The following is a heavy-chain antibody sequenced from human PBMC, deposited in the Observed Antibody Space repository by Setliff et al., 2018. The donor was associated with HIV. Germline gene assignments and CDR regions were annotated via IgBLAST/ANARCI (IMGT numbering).Heavy chain of an antibody. CDR2: MNPNSGNT. V-gene: IGHV1-8*01. CDR1: GDPFASYD. D-gene: IGHD1-26*01. CDR3: VCGSYFRP. J-gene: IGHJ5*02. Sequence: ASVKVSCKVSGDPFASYDVNWLRQATGQGLEWMGWMNPNSGNTGYAQKFQGRVTMTRNTSISTAYMELSSLRSEDTAVYYCVCGSYFRPWGQGTLVTVSS.